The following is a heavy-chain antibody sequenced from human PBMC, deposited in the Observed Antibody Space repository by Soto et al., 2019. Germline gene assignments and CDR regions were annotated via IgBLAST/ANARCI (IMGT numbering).Heavy chain of an antibody. Sequence: QVQLVESGGGVVQPGRSLRLSCAASGFTFSSYAMHWVRQAPGKGLEWVAVISYDGSNKYYADSVKGRFTSSRDNSKSTLYRQMTSPRAEDTAVYYCARGGSGWYKDGMDVWGQGTTVTVSS. CDR2: ISYDGSNK. D-gene: IGHD6-19*01. J-gene: IGHJ6*02. CDR1: GFTFSSYA. V-gene: IGHV3-30-3*01. CDR3: ARGGSGWYKDGMDV.